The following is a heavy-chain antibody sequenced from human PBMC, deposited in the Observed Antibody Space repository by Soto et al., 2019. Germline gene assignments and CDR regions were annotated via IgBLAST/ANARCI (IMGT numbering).Heavy chain of an antibody. Sequence: GGSLRLSCAASGFTFSSYSMNWVRQAPGKGLEWVSYISSSSSTIYYADSVKGRFTISRDNAKNSLYLQMDSLRDEDTAVYYCARTPRDSSGWYFGMDVWGQGTTVTVSS. D-gene: IGHD6-19*01. CDR2: ISSSSSTI. J-gene: IGHJ6*02. CDR3: ARTPRDSSGWYFGMDV. V-gene: IGHV3-48*02. CDR1: GFTFSSYS.